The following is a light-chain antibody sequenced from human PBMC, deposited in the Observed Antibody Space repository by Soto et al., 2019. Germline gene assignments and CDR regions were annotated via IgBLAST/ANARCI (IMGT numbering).Light chain of an antibody. V-gene: IGKV3-20*01. CDR3: QQYGSSPLT. CDR1: QSVSSSY. CDR2: GAS. Sequence: EVVLTQSPGTLSLSPVERATLSCRASQSVSSSYLAWYRQKPGQAPRLLIYGASSRATGIPDRFSGSGSGTDFTLTISRLEPEDFALYYCQQYGSSPLTFGGGTKVEIK. J-gene: IGKJ4*01.